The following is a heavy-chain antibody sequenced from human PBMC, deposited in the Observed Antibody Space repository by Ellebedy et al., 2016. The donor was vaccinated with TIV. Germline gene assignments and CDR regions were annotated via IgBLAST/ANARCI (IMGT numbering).Heavy chain of an antibody. V-gene: IGHV4-31*03. CDR1: GGSISSGGYY. CDR3: ARDDEALYGMDV. Sequence: SETLSLTXTVSGGSISSGGYYWSWIRQHPGKGLEWIGYIYYSGSTYYNPSLESRVTISVDTSKNQFSLKLSSVTAADTAVYYCARDDEALYGMDVWGQGTTVTVSS. CDR2: IYYSGST. J-gene: IGHJ6*02.